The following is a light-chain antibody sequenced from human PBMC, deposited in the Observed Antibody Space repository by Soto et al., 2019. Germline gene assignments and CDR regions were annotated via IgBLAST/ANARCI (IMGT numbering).Light chain of an antibody. CDR1: QSVTSDY. CDR3: QQYGSLPWT. CDR2: GAS. J-gene: IGKJ1*01. Sequence: EIVLTQSPGTLSLSPGERATLSCRASQSVTSDYLAWYQQKPGQAPRLLINGASSRATGIPDRFSGSGSGTDFTLTISRLEPEDFAVYYCQQYGSLPWTFGQGAKVEI. V-gene: IGKV3-20*01.